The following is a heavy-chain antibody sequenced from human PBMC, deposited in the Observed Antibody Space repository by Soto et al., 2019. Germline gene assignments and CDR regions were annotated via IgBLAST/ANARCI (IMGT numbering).Heavy chain of an antibody. CDR2: IYYSGST. J-gene: IGHJ4*02. Sequence: SETLSLTCTVSGGSFSSGDYYWSWIRQPPGKGLEWIGYIYYSGSTYYNPSLKSRLTISVDTSKNQFSLKLSSVTAADTAVYYCARGGDYYDSSGYYFPFDYWGQGTLVTVSS. D-gene: IGHD3-22*01. V-gene: IGHV4-30-4*01. CDR3: ARGGDYYDSSGYYFPFDY. CDR1: GGSFSSGDYY.